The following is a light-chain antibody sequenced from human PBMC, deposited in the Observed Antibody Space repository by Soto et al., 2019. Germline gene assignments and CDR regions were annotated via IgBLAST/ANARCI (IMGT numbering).Light chain of an antibody. V-gene: IGKV3-20*01. CDR2: RAS. J-gene: IGKJ4*01. CDR3: QQYGSSPLT. Sequence: DIVLTQSPGTLSLSPGERATLSCRASQSVSSSYLAWYQQKPGQAPKVLIYRASSRATGIPDRFGGSGSGTDFTLTISRLEPEDFAVYYCQQYGSSPLTFGGGTKVDIK. CDR1: QSVSSSY.